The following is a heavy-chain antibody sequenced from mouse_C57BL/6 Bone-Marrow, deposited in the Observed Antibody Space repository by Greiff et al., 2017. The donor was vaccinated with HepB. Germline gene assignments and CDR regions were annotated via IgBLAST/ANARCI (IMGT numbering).Heavy chain of an antibody. CDR1: GYTFTSYW. Sequence: VQLQQPGAELVKPGASVKLSCKASGYTFTSYWMQWVKQRPGQGLEWIGEIDPSDSYTNYNQKFKGKATLTLDTSSSTAYMQLSSLTSEDSAVYYCARGDYWGQGTTLTVSS. CDR3: ARGDY. V-gene: IGHV1-50*01. J-gene: IGHJ2*01. CDR2: IDPSDSYT.